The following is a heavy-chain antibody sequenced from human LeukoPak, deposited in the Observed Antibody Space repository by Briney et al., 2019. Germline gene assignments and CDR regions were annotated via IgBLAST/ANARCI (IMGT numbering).Heavy chain of an antibody. Sequence: GGSLRLSCAASGFTFSSYAMSWVRQAPGKGLEWVSAISGSGGSTYYADSVKGRFTISRDNSKNTLYLQMNSLRAEDTAVHYCAKGGRGYGDYGNDYWGQGTLVTVSS. V-gene: IGHV3-23*01. D-gene: IGHD4-17*01. CDR2: ISGSGGST. J-gene: IGHJ4*02. CDR3: AKGGRGYGDYGNDY. CDR1: GFTFSSYA.